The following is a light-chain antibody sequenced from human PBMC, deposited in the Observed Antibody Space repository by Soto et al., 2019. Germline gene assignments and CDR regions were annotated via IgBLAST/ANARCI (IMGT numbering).Light chain of an antibody. J-gene: IGKJ1*01. CDR1: QSIRTN. CDR2: GAS. Sequence: EIVLTQSPATLSVSAGGTVTLSCRASQSIRTNVAWYQQISGQAPRLLVYGASTRATGVPARFSGSGSGTEFTLTISSLQPEDFAIYYCQQYNTYPWTFGQGTRVEIK. CDR3: QQYNTYPWT. V-gene: IGKV3-15*01.